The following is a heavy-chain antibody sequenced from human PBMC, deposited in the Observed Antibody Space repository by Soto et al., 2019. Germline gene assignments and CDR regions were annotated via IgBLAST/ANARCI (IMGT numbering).Heavy chain of an antibody. J-gene: IGHJ3*02. CDR1: GFTFSSYS. D-gene: IGHD1-26*01. V-gene: IGHV3-21*01. CDR2: ISSSSSYI. CDR3: ARVSVGADAFDI. Sequence: GGSLRLSCAASGFTFSSYSMNWVRQAPGKGLEWVSSISSSSSYIYYADSVKGRFTISRDNAKNSLYLQMNSLRAEDTAVYCCARVSVGADAFDIWGQGTMVTVSS.